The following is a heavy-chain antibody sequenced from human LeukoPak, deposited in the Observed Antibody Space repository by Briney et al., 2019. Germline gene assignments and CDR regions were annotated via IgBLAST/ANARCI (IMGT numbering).Heavy chain of an antibody. CDR1: GGSISSYY. CDR3: ARPYSSGWSGAFDI. D-gene: IGHD6-19*01. V-gene: IGHV4-4*09. J-gene: IGHJ3*02. Sequence: PSETLSLTCTVFGGSISSYYWSWIRQPPGKGLEWIGNIYTSGNTNYNPSLKSRVAISVDTSKNQFSLKLNSVTAADTAVYYCARPYSSGWSGAFDIWGQGTMVTVSS. CDR2: IYTSGNT.